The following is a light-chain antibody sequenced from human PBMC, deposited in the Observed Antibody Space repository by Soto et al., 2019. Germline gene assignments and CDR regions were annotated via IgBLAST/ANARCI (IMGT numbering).Light chain of an antibody. CDR3: QQYGSSPLT. V-gene: IGKV3-20*01. CDR2: GAS. Sequence: EIVLMQSPGTLSLSPGERATLSCRASQRVSSSYLAWYQQKPGQAPRLLIYGASSRATGIPDRFSGSGSGTDFTLTISRLEPEDFAVYYCQQYGSSPLTFGGGTKVEIK. J-gene: IGKJ4*01. CDR1: QRVSSSY.